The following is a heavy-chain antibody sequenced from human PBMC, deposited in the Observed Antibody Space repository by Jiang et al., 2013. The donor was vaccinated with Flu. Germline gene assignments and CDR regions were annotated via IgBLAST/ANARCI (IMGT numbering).Heavy chain of an antibody. CDR2: INHSGST. Sequence: SLTCAVYGGSFSGYYWSWIRQPPGKGLEWIGEINHSGSTNYNPSLKSRVTISVDTSKNQFSLKLSSVTAADTAVYYCARGGYGAHPSLGYWGQGTLVTVSS. D-gene: IGHD4-17*01. CDR1: GGSFSGYY. V-gene: IGHV4-34*01. J-gene: IGHJ4*02. CDR3: ARGGYGAHPSLGY.